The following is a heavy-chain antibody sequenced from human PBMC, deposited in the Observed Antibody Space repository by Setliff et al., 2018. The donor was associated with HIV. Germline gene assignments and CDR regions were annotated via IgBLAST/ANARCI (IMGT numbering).Heavy chain of an antibody. CDR3: ARGLGRGSGTYYNPPGY. CDR2: IYISGNT. V-gene: IGHV4-4*07. J-gene: IGHJ4*02. CDR1: GGSISPYY. Sequence: SETLSLTFSVSGGSISPYYWSWIRQPAGKGLEWIGRIYISGNTIYNPSLKSRVTMSVDTSKNQFSLILNSVTAADTAVYYCARGLGRGSGTYYNPPGYWGPGTLVTVSS. D-gene: IGHD3-10*01.